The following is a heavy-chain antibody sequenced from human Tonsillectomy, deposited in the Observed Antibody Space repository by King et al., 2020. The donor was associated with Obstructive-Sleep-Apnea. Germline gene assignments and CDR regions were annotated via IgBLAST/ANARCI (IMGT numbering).Heavy chain of an antibody. Sequence: VQLVESGGGLVQPGGSLKLSCAASGFTFSGFAIHWVRQSSGRGLEWVGRIRSKTNDYATEYAASMQGRFTISRDDSKNTAYHQLDSLKTEDTAIYYCARHHHPDSALYYWGQGTLVTASS. CDR2: IRSKTNDYAT. J-gene: IGHJ4*02. CDR3: ARHHHPDSALYY. CDR1: GFTFSGFA. V-gene: IGHV3-73*01. D-gene: IGHD1-26*01.